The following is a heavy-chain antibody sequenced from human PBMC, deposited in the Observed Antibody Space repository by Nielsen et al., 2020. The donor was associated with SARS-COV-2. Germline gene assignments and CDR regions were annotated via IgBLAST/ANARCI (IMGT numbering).Heavy chain of an antibody. D-gene: IGHD3-10*01. CDR1: GFFFSRFV. Sequence: GESLKISCVGSGFFFSRFVMHWVRQAPGKGPEWVASIHYSGTTADYADSVKGRLTISRDNAKSSLYLQMDSLRAEDTAVYYCARRWYGSGSDREAFDVWGRGTMVTVSS. CDR2: IHYSGTTA. V-gene: IGHV3-48*03. J-gene: IGHJ3*01. CDR3: ARRWYGSGSDREAFDV.